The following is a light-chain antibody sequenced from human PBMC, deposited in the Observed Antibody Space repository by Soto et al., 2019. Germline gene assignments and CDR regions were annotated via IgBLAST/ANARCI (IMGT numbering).Light chain of an antibody. J-gene: IGKJ1*01. V-gene: IGKV1-5*01. CDR1: QNINNW. CDR3: QQYNSYSQT. Sequence: DIQMTQSPSTLSASVGDRVTITCRASQNINNWLAWYQQKPGKAPKLLIYDASSFESGVPSRFSGSGSGTEFTLTISSLQPDDFATYYCQQYNSYSQTFGQGTKVDIK. CDR2: DAS.